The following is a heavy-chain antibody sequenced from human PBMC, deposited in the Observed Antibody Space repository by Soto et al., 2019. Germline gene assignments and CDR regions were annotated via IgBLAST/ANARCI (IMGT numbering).Heavy chain of an antibody. CDR2: ISGSGGST. CDR3: AISSGYYQPFDY. V-gene: IGHV3-23*01. D-gene: IGHD3-22*01. J-gene: IGHJ4*02. Sequence: PGGSLRLSCAASRFTFNSYSMNWVRQAPGKGLEWVSAISGSGGSTYYADSVKGRFTISRDNSKNTLYLQMNSLRAEDTAVYYCAISSGYYQPFDYWGQGTLVTVSS. CDR1: RFTFNSYS.